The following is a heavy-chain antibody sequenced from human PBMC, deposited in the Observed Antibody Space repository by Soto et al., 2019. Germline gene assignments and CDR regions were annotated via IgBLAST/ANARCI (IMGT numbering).Heavy chain of an antibody. Sequence: PSETLSLTCTFSGGSLTYTSWSWIRQPPGKGLEWIGSIYYSGSTYYNPSLKSRVTISADTSNTQFSLKLTSVTAADTAVYYCARHFGLGYCASTSCSDFDSWGQGTMVTVSS. V-gene: IGHV4-59*05. D-gene: IGHD2-2*01. CDR1: GGSLTYTS. CDR2: IYYSGST. CDR3: ARHFGLGYCASTSCSDFDS. J-gene: IGHJ4*02.